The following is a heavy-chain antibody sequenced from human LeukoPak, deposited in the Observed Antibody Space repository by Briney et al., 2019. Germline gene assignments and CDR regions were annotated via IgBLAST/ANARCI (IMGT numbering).Heavy chain of an antibody. CDR2: IYVRGST. Sequence: PSETLSLTCTVSGGSINSRSYCWGWVRQPAGKGREWIGRIYVRGSTNYNPSLKSRVTISVDTSRNQFSLKLSSVTAADTAVYYCARSFRWRNDYGDYEAGAFDIWGQGTMVTVSS. V-gene: IGHV4-61*02. CDR1: GGSINSRSYC. J-gene: IGHJ3*02. CDR3: ARSFRWRNDYGDYEAGAFDI. D-gene: IGHD4-17*01.